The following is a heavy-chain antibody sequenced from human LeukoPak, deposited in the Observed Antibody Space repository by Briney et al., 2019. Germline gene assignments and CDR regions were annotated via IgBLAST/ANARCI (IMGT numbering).Heavy chain of an antibody. CDR1: GGSISSYY. D-gene: IGHD1-14*01. Sequence: SETLSLTCTVSGGSISSYYWTWVRQPAGKGLEWIGRIYTSGGTNYNPSLKSRVTMSVDTSENRFSLKLTSVTAADTAVYYCARAPSYHSARLDVWGQGTTVTVSS. V-gene: IGHV4-4*07. J-gene: IGHJ6*02. CDR2: IYTSGGT. CDR3: ARAPSYHSARLDV.